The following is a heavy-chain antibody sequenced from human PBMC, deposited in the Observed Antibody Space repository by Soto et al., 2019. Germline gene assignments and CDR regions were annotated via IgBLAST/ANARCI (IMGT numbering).Heavy chain of an antibody. D-gene: IGHD5-12*01. CDR3: ASTELRDGYNLLVDYYGMDV. V-gene: IGHV4-59*01. CDR1: GGSISSYY. CDR2: IYYSGST. J-gene: IGHJ6*02. Sequence: SETLSLTCTVSGGSISSYYWSWIRQPPWKGLEWIGYIYYSGSTNYNPSLKSRVTISVDTCKNQFSLKLSSVTAADTAVYYCASTELRDGYNLLVDYYGMDVWGQGTTVTVSS.